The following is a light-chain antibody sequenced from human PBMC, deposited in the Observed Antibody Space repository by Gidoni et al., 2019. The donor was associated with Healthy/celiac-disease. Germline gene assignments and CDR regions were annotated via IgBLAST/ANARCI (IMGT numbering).Light chain of an antibody. Sequence: EIVMTQSPATLSVSPGERATLSCRASQSVSSNLAWYQQKPGQAPRLLIYCASTRATVIPARFSGSVSGTEFTLTISSLQSEDFSVYYCQQYNNWPPYTFGQGTKLEIK. CDR1: QSVSSN. V-gene: IGKV3-15*01. CDR3: QQYNNWPPYT. CDR2: CAS. J-gene: IGKJ2*01.